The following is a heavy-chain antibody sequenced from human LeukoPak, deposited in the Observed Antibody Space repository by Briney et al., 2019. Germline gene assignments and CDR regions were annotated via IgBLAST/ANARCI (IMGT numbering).Heavy chain of an antibody. CDR1: GFTFSSYS. Sequence: PGGSLRLSCAASGFTFSSYSMNWVRQAPGKGLEWVSSISSSSSYIYYADSVKGRFTISRDNAKDSLYLQMNSLRAEDTAVYYCARGPVVVGTLGGFDPWGQGTLVTVFS. V-gene: IGHV3-21*01. J-gene: IGHJ5*02. D-gene: IGHD1-26*01. CDR2: ISSSSSYI. CDR3: ARGPVVVGTLGGFDP.